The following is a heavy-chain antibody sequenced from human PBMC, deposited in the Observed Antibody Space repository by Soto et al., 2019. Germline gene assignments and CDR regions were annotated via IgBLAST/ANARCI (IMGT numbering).Heavy chain of an antibody. CDR2: ISYDGSNK. Sequence: GGSLRLSCAASGFTFSSYAMHWVRQAPGKGLEWVAVISYDGSNKYYADSVKGRFTISRDNSKNTLYLQMNSLRAEDTAVYYCARDLFYYGSGARYYYYGMDVWGQGTTVTVSS. V-gene: IGHV3-30-3*01. CDR3: ARDLFYYGSGARYYYYGMDV. J-gene: IGHJ6*02. D-gene: IGHD3-10*01. CDR1: GFTFSSYA.